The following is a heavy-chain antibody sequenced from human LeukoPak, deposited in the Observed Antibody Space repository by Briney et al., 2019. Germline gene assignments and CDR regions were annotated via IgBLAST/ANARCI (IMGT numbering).Heavy chain of an antibody. Sequence: SETLSLTCAVSGGSFSDYFWIWIRQPPGKGLEWIGEINHSGNTSYNPSLKTRVTISVDTSKNQFSLKLSSVTAADTAVYYCASSTVTHWFDPWGQGTLVTVSS. D-gene: IGHD4-11*01. CDR3: ASSTVTHWFDP. V-gene: IGHV4-34*01. CDR1: GGSFSDYF. CDR2: INHSGNT. J-gene: IGHJ5*02.